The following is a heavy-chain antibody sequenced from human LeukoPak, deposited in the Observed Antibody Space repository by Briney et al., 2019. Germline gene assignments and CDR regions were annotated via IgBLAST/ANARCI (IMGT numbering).Heavy chain of an antibody. J-gene: IGHJ6*02. D-gene: IGHD3-16*01. CDR2: ISNSGST. CDR1: GGSFSDYS. CDR3: ARGIGKAGFGDNFFGLDV. Sequence: PSETLSLTCAVYGGSFSDYSWIRQSPGKGLEWIAEISNSGSTKYNPSLESRVTMSIDTSKNRFSLKLNSVTAADTAVYFCARGIGKAGFGDNFFGLDVWGQGTTVSVSS. V-gene: IGHV4-34*01.